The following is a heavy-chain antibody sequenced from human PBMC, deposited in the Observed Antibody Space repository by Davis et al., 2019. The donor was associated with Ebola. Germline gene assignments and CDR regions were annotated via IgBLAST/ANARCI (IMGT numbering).Heavy chain of an antibody. D-gene: IGHD2-15*01. CDR2: INHSGST. J-gene: IGHJ6*02. Sequence: MPSETLSLTCAVYGGSFSGYYWSWIRQPPGKGLEWIGEINHSGSTNYNPSLKSRVTISVDTSKNQFSLKLSSVTAADTAVYYCARVHYIVVVVAATRNYGMDVWGQGTTVTVSS. CDR1: GGSFSGYY. CDR3: ARVHYIVVVVAATRNYGMDV. V-gene: IGHV4-34*01.